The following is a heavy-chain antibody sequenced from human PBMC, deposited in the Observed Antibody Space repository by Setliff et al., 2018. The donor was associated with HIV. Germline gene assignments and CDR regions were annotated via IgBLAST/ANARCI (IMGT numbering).Heavy chain of an antibody. CDR3: ARDPTVTTGGGANWFDP. CDR1: GDSISSSSYY. V-gene: IGHV4-39*07. D-gene: IGHD4-17*01. J-gene: IGHJ5*02. CDR2: IYYSGST. Sequence: SETLSLTCSVSGDSISSSSYYWGWIRQPPGKGLEWIGSIYYSGSTYYNPSLKSRVTISVDTSKNQFSLKLSSVTAADTAVYYCARDPTVTTGGGANWFDPWGQGTLVTVSS.